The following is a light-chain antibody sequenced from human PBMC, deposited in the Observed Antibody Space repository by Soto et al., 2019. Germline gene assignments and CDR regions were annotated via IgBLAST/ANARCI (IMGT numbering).Light chain of an antibody. CDR1: SSNIGAGYD. CDR3: QSYDSTLDDRYV. V-gene: IGLV1-40*01. J-gene: IGLJ1*01. CDR2: GNS. Sequence: QAVLTHSRSVCGAPGQGVTISCTGSSSNIGAGYDVHWYQHRPGTAPKLLIFGNSNRPSGVPVPDRFSGSKSGTSAYLAITGLQAEDEGDYYCQSYDSTLDDRYVFGTGTKVTAL.